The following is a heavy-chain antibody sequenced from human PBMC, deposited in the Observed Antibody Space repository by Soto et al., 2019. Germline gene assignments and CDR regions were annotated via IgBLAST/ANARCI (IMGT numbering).Heavy chain of an antibody. D-gene: IGHD2-2*01. CDR1: GYXFTAYW. V-gene: IGHV5-10-1*01. Sequence: EXLKVSSQASGYXFTAYWTTWVRQMPGKGLECMATIDPSDSYVDYSPSFRGHVTFSFYSSITTFYLQWNRRKSSDRAMYFCTRRASSSFYHFDFWGQGAMVTVSS. J-gene: IGHJ4*02. CDR3: TRRASSSFYHFDF. CDR2: IDPSDSYV.